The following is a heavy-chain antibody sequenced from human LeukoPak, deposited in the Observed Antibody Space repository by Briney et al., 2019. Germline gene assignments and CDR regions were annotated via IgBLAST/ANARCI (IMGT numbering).Heavy chain of an antibody. CDR1: GYTFTSYY. Sequence: ASVKVSWKASGYTFTSYYMHWVRQAPGQGLEWMGIINPSGGSTTYAQKFQGRVTMTRDMSTSTVYMELSSLRSEDTAVYYCARMEPSLRGSTFDYWGQGTLVTVSS. CDR3: ARMEPSLRGSTFDY. CDR2: INPSGGST. V-gene: IGHV1-46*01. D-gene: IGHD5/OR15-5a*01. J-gene: IGHJ4*02.